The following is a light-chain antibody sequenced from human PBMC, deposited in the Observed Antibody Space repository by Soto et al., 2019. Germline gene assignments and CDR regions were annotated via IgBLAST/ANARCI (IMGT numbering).Light chain of an antibody. CDR3: QQYNHWPRMLS. CDR2: DTS. CDR1: PSLTSN. J-gene: IGKJ4*01. Sequence: EILLTQSPVTLSVSPGARATLSCRASPSLTSNLAWYQQRPGQAPRLLIYDTSTRATDVPARFSGSGSGTEFTLTIASLQSEDFAVYYCQQYNHWPRMLSFGGGTRVEL. V-gene: IGKV3-15*01.